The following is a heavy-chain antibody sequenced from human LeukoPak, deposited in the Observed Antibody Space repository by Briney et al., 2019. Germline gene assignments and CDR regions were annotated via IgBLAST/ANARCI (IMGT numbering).Heavy chain of an antibody. J-gene: IGHJ3*02. V-gene: IGHV4-59*08. Sequence: SETLSLTCTVSRGSIRTYYGSWLRQSPGRGLEWFGYSYDSGTTKYNPSLKSRVTLSVDTSKNQYSLKLSSVTAADTAVYYCARSGGNYYDTDAFDIWGQGTMVTVSS. CDR1: RGSIRTYY. D-gene: IGHD1-26*01. CDR2: SYDSGTT. CDR3: ARSGGNYYDTDAFDI.